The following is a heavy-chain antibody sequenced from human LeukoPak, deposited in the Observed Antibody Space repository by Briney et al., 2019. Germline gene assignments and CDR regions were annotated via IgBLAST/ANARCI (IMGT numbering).Heavy chain of an antibody. Sequence: SETLSLTCTVSGGSISSSSYYWGWIRQPPGKGLEWIGSIYYSGSTNYNPSLKSRVTISVDTSKNQFSLKLSSVTAADTAVYYCARGGSGPLYSGYDPDGEAFDIWGQGTMVTVSS. CDR3: ARGGSGPLYSGYDPDGEAFDI. V-gene: IGHV4-39*07. D-gene: IGHD5-12*01. J-gene: IGHJ3*02. CDR2: IYYSGST. CDR1: GGSISSSSYY.